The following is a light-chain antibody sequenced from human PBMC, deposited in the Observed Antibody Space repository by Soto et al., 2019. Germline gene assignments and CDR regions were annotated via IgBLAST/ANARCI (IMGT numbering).Light chain of an antibody. Sequence: EIVMTQSPATLSVSPGERATLSCRASQSVSSNLAWYQQKPGQAPRLLIYGASTRATGIPARFSGSGSGTEFTLTIGSLQSEDFAVYYCKQYINWWTFGQGTKVEIK. V-gene: IGKV3-15*01. J-gene: IGKJ1*01. CDR2: GAS. CDR3: KQYINWWT. CDR1: QSVSSN.